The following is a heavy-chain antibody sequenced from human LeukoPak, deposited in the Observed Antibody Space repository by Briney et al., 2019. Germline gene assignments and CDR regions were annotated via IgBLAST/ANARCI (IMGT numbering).Heavy chain of an antibody. CDR3: ASLAYCGGDCYFFDY. J-gene: IGHJ4*02. D-gene: IGHD2-21*02. CDR1: GGSISTYY. CDR2: IYYSGST. V-gene: IGHV4-59*12. Sequence: SETLSLTCTVSGGSISTYYWSWIRQPPGKGLEWIGYIYYSGSTYYNPSLKSRVTISIDTSTNEFSLKLSSVTAADTAVYYCASLAYCGGDCYFFDYWGQGALVTVSS.